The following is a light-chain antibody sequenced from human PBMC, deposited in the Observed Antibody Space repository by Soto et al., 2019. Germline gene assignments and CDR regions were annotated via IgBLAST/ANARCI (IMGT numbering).Light chain of an antibody. Sequence: DIQMTQSPSSLSASVGDRVTITCQASQNINNYLNWYQQKPGRAPKLLIFDASNLEAGVPSRFRGSGSGTDFTFTISRLQPEDIATYYCQQYENLPTFGQGTRLEIK. CDR2: DAS. V-gene: IGKV1-33*01. CDR3: QQYENLPT. CDR1: QNINNY. J-gene: IGKJ5*01.